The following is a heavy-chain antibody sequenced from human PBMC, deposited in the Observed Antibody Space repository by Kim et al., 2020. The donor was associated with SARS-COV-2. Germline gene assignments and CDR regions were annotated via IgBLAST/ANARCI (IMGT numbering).Heavy chain of an antibody. CDR3: ASRLLGRSVAGGGAPRGGAGFGPR. J-gene: IGHJ2*01. CDR2: ISSSSSYI. Sequence: GGSLRLSCAASGFTFSSYSMNWVRQAPGKGLEWVSSISSSSSYIYYADSVKGRFTISRDNAKNSLYLQMNSLRAEDTAVYYCASRLLGRSVAGGGAPRGGAGFGPRRGR. D-gene: IGHD3-10*01. V-gene: IGHV3-21*01. CDR1: GFTFSSYS.